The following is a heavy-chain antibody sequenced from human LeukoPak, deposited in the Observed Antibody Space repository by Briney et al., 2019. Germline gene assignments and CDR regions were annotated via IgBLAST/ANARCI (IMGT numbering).Heavy chain of an antibody. V-gene: IGHV3-23*01. Sequence: GGSLRLSCTASGFPFRDSAMSWVRKAPGKGLEWVSVTTGSAMTTYYADSVKGRFPISRNNSTNTLSLQMDILRGEETGVYTCAKHSVGATVGWVAFDIWGQGTLVTVSS. CDR3: AKHSVGATVGWVAFDI. J-gene: IGHJ3*02. CDR2: TTGSAMTT. CDR1: GFPFRDSA. D-gene: IGHD1-26*01.